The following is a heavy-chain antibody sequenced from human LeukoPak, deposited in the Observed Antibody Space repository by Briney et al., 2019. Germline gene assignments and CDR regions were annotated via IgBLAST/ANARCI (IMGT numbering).Heavy chain of an antibody. V-gene: IGHV3-33*01. CDR3: ARGYCSGGTCHSFRGDWFDP. J-gene: IGHJ5*02. CDR2: IWYDGSNK. CDR1: GFTFSSYG. D-gene: IGHD2-15*01. Sequence: SGGSLRLSCAASGFTFSSYGMHWVRQAPGKGLEWVAVIWYDGSNKYYADSVKGRFTISRDNSKNTLYLQMNSLRAEDTAVYYCARGYCSGGTCHSFRGDWFDPWGQGTLVTVSS.